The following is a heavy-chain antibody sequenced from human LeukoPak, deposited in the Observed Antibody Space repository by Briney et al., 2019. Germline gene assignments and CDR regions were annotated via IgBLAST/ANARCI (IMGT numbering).Heavy chain of an antibody. CDR1: GFTFSSYW. D-gene: IGHD6-13*01. J-gene: IGHJ4*02. CDR3: ARGHTHRKYSSSWYSGGGIDY. CDR2: INSDGSIR. V-gene: IGHV3-74*01. Sequence: PGGSLRLSCAASGFTFSSYWMHWVRQAPGKGLVWVSRINSDGSIRNYVDSVKGRFTISRDNGKNTLYLEMSSLRAEDTAVYYCARGHTHRKYSSSWYSGGGIDYWGQGTLVTVSS.